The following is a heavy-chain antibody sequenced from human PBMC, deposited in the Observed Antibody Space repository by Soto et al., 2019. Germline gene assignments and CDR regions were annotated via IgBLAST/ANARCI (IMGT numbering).Heavy chain of an antibody. CDR3: ARGKLSRLAAAGTRVPGMDV. D-gene: IGHD6-13*01. CDR1: GGPFSCYY. J-gene: IGHJ6*02. V-gene: IGHV4-34*01. Sequence: SETRALSVAVYGGPFSCYYWSGIRQPTGKGLEWIWEINHSGSTNYDPSLKSRVTISVDTSKNQFSLKLSSVTAADTAVYYRARGKLSRLAAAGTRVPGMDVWGQGTTVTVSS. CDR2: INHSGST.